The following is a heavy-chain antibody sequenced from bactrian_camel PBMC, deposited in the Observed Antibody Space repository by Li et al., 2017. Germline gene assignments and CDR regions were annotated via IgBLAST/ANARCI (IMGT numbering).Heavy chain of an antibody. CDR2: IDSDGST. CDR1: GYTYSSYC. V-gene: IGHV3S26*01. CDR3: AADCPTVGGGAKAVVFGY. J-gene: IGHJ6*01. Sequence: HVQLVESGGGSVQAGGSLRLSCAASGYTYSSYCMGWFRQAPGKEREGVAAIDSDGSTSYADSVKGRFTISQDNAKNTLYLQMNSLKPEDTAMYYCAADCPTVGGGAKAVVFGYWGQGTQVTVS. D-gene: IGHD2*01.